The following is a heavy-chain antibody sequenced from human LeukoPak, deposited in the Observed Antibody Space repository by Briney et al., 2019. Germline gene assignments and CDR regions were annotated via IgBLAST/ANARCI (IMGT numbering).Heavy chain of an antibody. CDR2: INPNSGGT. V-gene: IGHV1-2*02. Sequence: ASVKVSCKASGYTFTGYYMHWVRQAPGQGLEWMGWINPNSGGTNYAQKFQGRVTMTRDTSISTAYMKLSRLRSDDTAVYYCARARIFGVVTTDYWGQGTLVTVSS. CDR3: ARARIFGVVTTDY. J-gene: IGHJ4*02. D-gene: IGHD3-3*01. CDR1: GYTFTGYY.